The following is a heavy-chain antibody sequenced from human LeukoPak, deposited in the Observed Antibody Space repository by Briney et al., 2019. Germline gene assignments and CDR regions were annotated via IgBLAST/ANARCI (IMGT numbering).Heavy chain of an antibody. D-gene: IGHD5-18*01. J-gene: IGHJ4*02. V-gene: IGHV4-30-4*08. CDR1: GGSISSGDYY. Sequence: SQTLSLTCSVSGGSISSGDYYWTWIRQHPGKGLEWIVYIYHSGNTHYNPSLKSRVTISGDTSKNQFSLKLSSVTAADTAVYFCARHGYSYDLVSALDYWGQGTLVTVSS. CDR3: ARHGYSYDLVSALDY. CDR2: IYHSGNT.